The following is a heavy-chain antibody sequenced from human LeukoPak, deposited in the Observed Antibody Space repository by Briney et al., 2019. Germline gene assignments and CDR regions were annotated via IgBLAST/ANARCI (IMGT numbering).Heavy chain of an antibody. J-gene: IGHJ4*02. V-gene: IGHV4-4*07. CDR3: AKEGMIRGVIDY. CDR2: VHTSGST. CDR1: RASISPYY. Sequence: SETLSLTCTVSRASISPYYWTWIRQPAGKGLEWIGHVHTSGSTNYNPSLKSRVTMSIDTSTNQFSLKLNSVTAADTAVYYCAKEGMIRGVIDYWGQGALVTVSS. D-gene: IGHD3-10*01.